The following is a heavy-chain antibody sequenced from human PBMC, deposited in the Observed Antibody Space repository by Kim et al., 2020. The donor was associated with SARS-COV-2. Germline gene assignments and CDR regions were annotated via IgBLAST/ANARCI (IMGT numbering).Heavy chain of an antibody. V-gene: IGHV3-30*07. Sequence: DVLKGRCTISSDNSKNTLYLQMNSLRAEDTAVYYCARDYEYSSSWSGMDVWGQGTTVTVSS. CDR3: ARDYEYSSSWSGMDV. J-gene: IGHJ6*02. D-gene: IGHD6-13*01.